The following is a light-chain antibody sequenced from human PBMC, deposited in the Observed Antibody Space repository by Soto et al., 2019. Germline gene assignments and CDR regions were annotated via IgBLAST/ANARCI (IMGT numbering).Light chain of an antibody. Sequence: EIVMTQSPATLSVSPGERATLSCRASQSVSSNLAWYQQKPGQAPRLLIYGASTRATGIPHRFSGSGSGTEFTLTISSLQSEHFAVYYCQQYNNWPPTFGQGTKVEIK. J-gene: IGKJ1*01. V-gene: IGKV3-15*01. CDR3: QQYNNWPPT. CDR1: QSVSSN. CDR2: GAS.